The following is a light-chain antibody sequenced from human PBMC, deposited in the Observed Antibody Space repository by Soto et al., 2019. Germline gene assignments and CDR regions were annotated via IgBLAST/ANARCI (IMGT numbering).Light chain of an antibody. CDR3: MQALQTPIT. J-gene: IGKJ5*01. CDR1: QSLLHSNGYNY. Sequence: DIVITQSPLSLPVTTGEPASISCRSSQSLLHSNGYNYLDWYLQKPGQSPQLLIYLGSSRASGVPDRISGSGSGTDFTLKISRVEAEDVGFYYCMQALQTPITFGQGTRLEIK. V-gene: IGKV2-28*01. CDR2: LGS.